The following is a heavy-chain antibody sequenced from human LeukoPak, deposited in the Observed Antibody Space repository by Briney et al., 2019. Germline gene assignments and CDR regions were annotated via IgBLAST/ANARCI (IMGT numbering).Heavy chain of an antibody. CDR3: ASYSGSYYLYYYGMDV. CDR1: GFTFSSYW. V-gene: IGHV3-74*01. D-gene: IGHD1-26*01. Sequence: GGSLRLSCAASGFTFSSYWMYWVRQDPGKGLVWVSRINNDGSITNYADSVKGRFTISRHNSKNTLYLQMNSLRAEDTAVCYCASYSGSYYLYYYGMDVWGQGTTVTVSS. J-gene: IGHJ6*02. CDR2: INNDGSIT.